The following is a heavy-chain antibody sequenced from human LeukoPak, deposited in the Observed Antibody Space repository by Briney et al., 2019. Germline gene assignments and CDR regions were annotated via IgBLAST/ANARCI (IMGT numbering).Heavy chain of an antibody. V-gene: IGHV3-21*01. D-gene: IGHD6-19*01. Sequence: GGSLRLSCAASGFTFSSYSMNWVRQVPGKGLEWVSSISSSSSYIYYADSVKGRFTISRDNSKNTLYLQMNSLRAEDTAVYYCARDLSSSGLDYWGQGTLVTVSS. J-gene: IGHJ4*02. CDR1: GFTFSSYS. CDR2: ISSSSSYI. CDR3: ARDLSSSGLDY.